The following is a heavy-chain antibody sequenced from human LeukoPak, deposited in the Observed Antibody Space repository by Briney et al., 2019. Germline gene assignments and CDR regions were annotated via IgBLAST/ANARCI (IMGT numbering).Heavy chain of an antibody. CDR3: ARASYCSDGSCYSDY. CDR1: GYTFSSYG. D-gene: IGHD2-15*01. J-gene: IGHJ4*02. CDR2: INTYNGKT. Sequence: ASVKVSCKASGYTFSSYGISWVRQAPGQGLEWMGWINTYNGKTNYAQNLQGRVTMTTDTSTSTAYMELRSLKSDDTAVYYCARASYCSDGSCYSDYWGQGTLVTVSS. V-gene: IGHV1-18*01.